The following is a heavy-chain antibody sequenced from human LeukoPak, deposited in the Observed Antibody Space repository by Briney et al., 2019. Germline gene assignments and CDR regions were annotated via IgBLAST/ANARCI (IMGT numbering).Heavy chain of an antibody. CDR2: TRDKARSYRT. V-gene: IGHV3-72*01. J-gene: IGHJ3*02. D-gene: IGHD3-16*01. Sequence: PGGSLRLSCAASGVTLSDHHVDWVRQAPGKGLEWVGRTRDKARSYRTEYAASVDGRFTISRDDSKNAEYLQMNSLKTEDTAVYYCARDGGEGDNSAFDIWGQGTVVTVSS. CDR1: GVTLSDHH. CDR3: ARDGGEGDNSAFDI.